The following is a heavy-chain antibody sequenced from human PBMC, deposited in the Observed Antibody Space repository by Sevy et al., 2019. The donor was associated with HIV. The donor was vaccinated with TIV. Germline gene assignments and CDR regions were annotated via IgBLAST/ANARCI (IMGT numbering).Heavy chain of an antibody. CDR1: GYTFTNYH. CDR3: ARAPSGSQGPGQYFHH. J-gene: IGHJ1*01. CDR2: MTPNNGNT. D-gene: IGHD1-26*01. V-gene: IGHV1-18*01. Sequence: ASVKVSCKASGYTFTNYHITWVRQAPGQGLEWMGWMTPNNGNTNYARRLQGRVTMTTDTSTATAYMELRNLRSDDTAVYFCARAPSGSQGPGQYFHHWGQGTLVTVSS.